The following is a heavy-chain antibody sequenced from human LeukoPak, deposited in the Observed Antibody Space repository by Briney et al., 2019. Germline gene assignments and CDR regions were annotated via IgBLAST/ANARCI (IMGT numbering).Heavy chain of an antibody. D-gene: IGHD2-21*02. CDR3: ARLVVVTAQYWYYDL. J-gene: IGHJ2*01. Sequence: GGSLRLSCAASGFTFSSYGMHWVRQAPGKGLEWVAVISYDGSNKYYADSVKGRFTISRDNSKNTLYLQMNSLRAEDMAVYYCARLVVVTAQYWYYDLWGRGTLVTVSS. CDR2: ISYDGSNK. CDR1: GFTFSSYG. V-gene: IGHV3-30*03.